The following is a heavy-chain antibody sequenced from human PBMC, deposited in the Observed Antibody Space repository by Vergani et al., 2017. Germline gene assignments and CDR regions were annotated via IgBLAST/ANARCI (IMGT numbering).Heavy chain of an antibody. CDR3: ARLSYDTTPYLQGGYDC. V-gene: IGHV3-23*04. D-gene: IGHD3-22*01. J-gene: IGHJ4*02. CDR1: GFSFRGHG. Sequence: VHLVESGGGVVQPGRSLTLSCVASGFSFRGHGMHWVRQAPGKGLEWVSAISARYPSTYYPDSVKGRFTISRDNSKNMLYLQMNSLRAEDTAVYYCARLSYDTTPYLQGGYDCWGQGTLVSVSS. CDR2: ISARYPST.